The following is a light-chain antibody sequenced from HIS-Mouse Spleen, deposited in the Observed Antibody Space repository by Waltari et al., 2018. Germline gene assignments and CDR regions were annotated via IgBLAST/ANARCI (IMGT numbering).Light chain of an antibody. CDR1: SSDVVSYNL. CDR2: EGS. V-gene: IGLV2-23*01. Sequence: QSALTQPASVSGSPGQSISISCTGTSSDVVSYNLVSWYQQHQGKAPKLMIYEGSKRPSGVSNRFSGSKSGNTASLTISGLQAEDEADYYCCSYAGSSTWVFGGGTKLTVL. CDR3: CSYAGSSTWV. J-gene: IGLJ3*02.